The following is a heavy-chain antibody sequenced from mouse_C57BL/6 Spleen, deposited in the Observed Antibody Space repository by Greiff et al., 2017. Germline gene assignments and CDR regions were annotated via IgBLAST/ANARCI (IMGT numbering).Heavy chain of an antibody. CDR1: GYTFTSYW. J-gene: IGHJ4*01. CDR3: ARSFITTVVATDY. D-gene: IGHD1-1*01. CDR2: IHPNSGST. V-gene: IGHV1-64*01. Sequence: VQLQQPGAELVKPGASVKLSCKASGYTFTSYWMHWVKQRPGQGLEWIGMIHPNSGSTNYNEKFKSKATLTVDKSSSTAYMQRSSLTSEDSAVYYCARSFITTVVATDYWGKGTSVTVSS.